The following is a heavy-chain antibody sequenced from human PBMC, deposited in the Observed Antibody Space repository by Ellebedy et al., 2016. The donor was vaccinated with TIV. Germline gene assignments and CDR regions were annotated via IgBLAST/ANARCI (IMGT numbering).Heavy chain of an antibody. CDR2: INQDGSEQ. CDR1: GFTFSSYW. V-gene: IGHV3-7*01. Sequence: GESLKISCAASGFTFSSYWMTWVRQAPGKGLEWVANINQDGSEQYYVDSVQGRFTISQDNARNSVNLQMNSVRAENAAVYYCATDGSYGDYRSPTHAFVMWGQGTMVIVSS. J-gene: IGHJ3*02. D-gene: IGHD4-17*01. CDR3: ATDGSYGDYRSPTHAFVM.